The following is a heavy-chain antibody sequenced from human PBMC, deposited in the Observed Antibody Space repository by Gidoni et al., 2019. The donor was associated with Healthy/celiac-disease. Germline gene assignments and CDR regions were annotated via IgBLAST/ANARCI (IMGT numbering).Heavy chain of an antibody. J-gene: IGHJ4*02. CDR2: ISWDGGST. CDR1: GFTFDAYT. D-gene: IGHD2-15*01. CDR3: AKDGLGYCSGGSCSPFDY. V-gene: IGHV3-43*01. Sequence: EVQLVASGGVVVQPGGSLRLSCAASGFTFDAYTMHWVRQAPGKGLEWVSLISWDGGSTYYADSVKGRFTISRDNSKNSLYLQMNSLRTEDTALYYCAKDGLGYCSGGSCSPFDYWGQGTLVTVSS.